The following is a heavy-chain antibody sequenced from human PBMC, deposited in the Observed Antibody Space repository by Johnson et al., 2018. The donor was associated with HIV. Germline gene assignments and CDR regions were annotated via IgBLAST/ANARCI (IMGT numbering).Heavy chain of an antibody. CDR2: ISYDGSNK. CDR1: GFTFSSYA. Sequence: HVQLVESGGGVVQPGRSLRLSCAASGFTFSSYAMHWVRQAPGKGLEWVAVISYDGSNKYYADSVKGRFTISRENSKNTLYLQMNSLRADDTAVYYCARGPHEVVVVAATSAFDIWGQGTMVTVSS. CDR3: ARGPHEVVVVAATSAFDI. V-gene: IGHV3-30-3*01. J-gene: IGHJ3*02. D-gene: IGHD2-15*01.